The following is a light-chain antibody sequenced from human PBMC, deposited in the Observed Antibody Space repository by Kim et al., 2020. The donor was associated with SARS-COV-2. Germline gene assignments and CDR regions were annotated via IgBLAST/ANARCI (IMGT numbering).Light chain of an antibody. CDR3: QQSHTTPLLT. J-gene: IGKJ4*01. CDR2: AAS. CDR1: QSIGTY. V-gene: IGKV1-39*01. Sequence: DIQMTQSPSSLAASVGDRVTIACRASQSIGTYLNWYQQKPGKAHKLLIYAASSLQSGVPSRFSGSGSGTDFTLTISSLQTEDFATYYCQQSHTTPLLTFGGGTKVDIK.